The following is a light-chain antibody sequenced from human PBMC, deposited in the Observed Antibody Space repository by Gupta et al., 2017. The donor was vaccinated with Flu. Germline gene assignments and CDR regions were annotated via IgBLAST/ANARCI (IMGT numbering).Light chain of an antibody. V-gene: IGLV2-8*01. CDR1: TSDVGGYNY. CDR2: EVS. J-gene: IGLJ1*01. Sequence: QYAPTQPPPASRSPGECVTISRTQTTSDVGGYNYVSWYQHHPGKAPKLMIYEVSKQPSGAPDRFSGSKSGNTASLTVSGLQAEDEADYYCSSYAGSNNLGVFGTGTKVTVL. CDR3: SSYAGSNNLGV.